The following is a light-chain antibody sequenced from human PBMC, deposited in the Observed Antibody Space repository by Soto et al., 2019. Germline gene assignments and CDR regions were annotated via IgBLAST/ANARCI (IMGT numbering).Light chain of an antibody. V-gene: IGLV2-8*01. CDR1: SSDVGGYNY. CDR2: EVS. J-gene: IGLJ2*01. Sequence: QSVLTQPPSASGSPGQSVTISCTGTSSDVGGYNYVSWYQQHPGKAPKLMIYEVSKRPSGVPDRFSGSKSGNTASLTVSGLQAEDEADYYCSSYAGNNNLAFGGGTKLTVL. CDR3: SSYAGNNNLA.